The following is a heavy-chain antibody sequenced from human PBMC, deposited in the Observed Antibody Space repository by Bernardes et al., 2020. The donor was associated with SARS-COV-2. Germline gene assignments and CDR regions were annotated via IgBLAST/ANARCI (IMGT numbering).Heavy chain of an antibody. CDR1: GFTVSTTY. CDR2: ISAGGDT. Sequence: GGSLRLSCAASGFTVSTTYMNWVRQAPGKGLEWVSLISAGGDTYYADSVTGRFTISRDKSANTVYLQMNSLRGEDTAVYYCARDIRGRGLGRYYFDYWGQGTLVTVSS. V-gene: IGHV3-53*01. D-gene: IGHD6-19*01. CDR3: ARDIRGRGLGRYYFDY. J-gene: IGHJ4*02.